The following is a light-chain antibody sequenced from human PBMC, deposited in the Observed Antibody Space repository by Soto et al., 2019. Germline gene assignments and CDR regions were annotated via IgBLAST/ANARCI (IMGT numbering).Light chain of an antibody. CDR3: GTWDSSLSAGYV. CDR2: DNN. Sequence: QSVLTQPPSVSAAPGQKVTISCSGSSSNIGNNYVSWYQQLPGTAPKLLIYDNNKRPSGIPDRFSGSKSGTSATLGITGLQTGDEADYYCGTWDSSLSAGYVFGTSTKV. J-gene: IGLJ1*01. V-gene: IGLV1-51*01. CDR1: SSNIGNNY.